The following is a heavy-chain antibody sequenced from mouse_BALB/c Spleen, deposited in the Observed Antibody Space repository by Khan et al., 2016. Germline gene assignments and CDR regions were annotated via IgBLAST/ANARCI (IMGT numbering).Heavy chain of an antibody. D-gene: IGHD1-2*01. CDR1: GFSLTGYG. CDR2: IWGDGST. CDR3: ARDNYGYGPWYFDV. J-gene: IGHJ1*01. Sequence: QVQLKQSGPGLVAPSQSLSITCTVSGFSLTGYGVNWVRQPPGKGLEWLGMIWGDGSTDYNSALKSRLSISKDNSKSQVVLKMNSLQTDDTARYYCARDNYGYGPWYFDVWGAGTTVTVSS. V-gene: IGHV2-6-7*01.